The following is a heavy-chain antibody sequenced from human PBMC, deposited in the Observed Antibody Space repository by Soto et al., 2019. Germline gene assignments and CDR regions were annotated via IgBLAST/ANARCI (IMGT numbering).Heavy chain of an antibody. CDR3: ARDRNNNFFDP. CDR2: IYYSGST. Sequence: PSETLSLTCTVSGASMSSGGYYWTWIRQSPGKGLEWIGYIYYSGSTYYNPSLESRVAISLDTSRSQFSLTLHSVTAADTAIYYCARDRNNNFFDPWGQGTLVTVS. D-gene: IGHD4-4*01. CDR1: GASMSSGGYY. J-gene: IGHJ5*02. V-gene: IGHV4-31*03.